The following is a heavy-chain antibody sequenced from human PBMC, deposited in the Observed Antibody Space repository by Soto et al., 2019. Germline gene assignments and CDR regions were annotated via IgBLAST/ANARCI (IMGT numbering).Heavy chain of an antibody. Sequence: PSQTLSLTCAISGDSVSSNSAAWNWIRQSPSRGLEWLGRTYYRSKWYNDYAVSVKSRITINPDTSKNQFSLQLNSVTPEDTAVYYCARESGYDFWSGYYYYYGMDVGGQGTTVTVS. V-gene: IGHV6-1*01. CDR3: ARESGYDFWSGYYYYYGMDV. J-gene: IGHJ6*02. CDR2: TYYRSKWYN. CDR1: GDSVSSNSAA. D-gene: IGHD3-3*01.